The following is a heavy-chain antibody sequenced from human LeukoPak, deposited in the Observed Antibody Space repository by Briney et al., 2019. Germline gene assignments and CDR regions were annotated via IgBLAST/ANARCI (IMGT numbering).Heavy chain of an antibody. Sequence: GASVKVSCKASGGTFSSYAITWVRQAPGQGLEWMGGIVPGFGTADYAQNFQDRLTITADESTGTAYMELSSLRSEDTAMYYCARWDAHYHEGDNWFEPWGQGTLVTVSS. CDR3: ARWDAHYHEGDNWFEP. J-gene: IGHJ5*02. CDR2: IVPGFGTA. V-gene: IGHV1-69*13. CDR1: GGTFSSYA. D-gene: IGHD1-26*01.